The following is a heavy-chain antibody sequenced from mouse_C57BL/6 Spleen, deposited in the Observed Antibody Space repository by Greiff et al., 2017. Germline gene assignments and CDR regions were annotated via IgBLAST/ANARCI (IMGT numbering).Heavy chain of an antibody. CDR2: IVPSDSVT. CDR1: GYTFTSYW. V-gene: IGHV1-52*01. D-gene: IGHD3-2*02. J-gene: IGHJ2*01. CDR3: ARSEDSGPYVDY. Sequence: QVQLQQPGAELVRPGSSVKLSCKASGYTFTSYWLHWVKQRPIQGLEWIGNIVPSDSVTHYNQKFKDKATLTIDNSSSTAYMQLSSLTSEASAVYYCARSEDSGPYVDYWGQGTTLTVSS.